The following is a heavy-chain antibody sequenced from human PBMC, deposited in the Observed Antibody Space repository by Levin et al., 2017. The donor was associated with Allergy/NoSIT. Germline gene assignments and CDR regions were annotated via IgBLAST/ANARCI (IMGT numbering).Heavy chain of an antibody. J-gene: IGHJ6*02. V-gene: IGHV5-51*01. CDR3: ARHGNAHYDFWSGYSTYGMDG. Sequence: PGGSLRLSCKGSGYSFTSYWIGWVRQMPGKGLEWMGIIYPGDSDTRYSPSFQGQVTISADKSISTAYLQWSSLKASDTAMYYCARHGNAHYDFWSGYSTYGMDGWGQGTTVTVSS. CDR1: GYSFTSYW. CDR2: IYPGDSDT. D-gene: IGHD3-3*01.